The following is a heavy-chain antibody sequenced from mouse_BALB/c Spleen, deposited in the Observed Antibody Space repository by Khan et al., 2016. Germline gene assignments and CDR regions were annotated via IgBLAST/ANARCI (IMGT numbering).Heavy chain of an antibody. CDR3: ARTARIKY. J-gene: IGHJ2*01. CDR1: GYSITSGYG. Sequence: EGQVQESGPGLVKPSQSLSLTCTVTGYSITSGYGWNWIRQFPGNKLEWMGYISYSGSPNYNPSLKSRISITRDTSKNQFFLQLNSVTTEDTATYYCARTARIKYWGQGTTLTVSS. D-gene: IGHD1-2*01. CDR2: ISYSGSP. V-gene: IGHV3-2*02.